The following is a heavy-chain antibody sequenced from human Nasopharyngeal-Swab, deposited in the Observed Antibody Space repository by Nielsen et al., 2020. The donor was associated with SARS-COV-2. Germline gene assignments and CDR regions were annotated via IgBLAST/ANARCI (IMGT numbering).Heavy chain of an antibody. CDR1: GFTFSSYA. CDR3: AKNCSGGSCLTP. J-gene: IGHJ5*02. Sequence: GGSLRLSCAASGFTFSSYAMSWVRQAPGKGLEWVSSISGSGGSTYYADSVKGRFAISRDNSKNTLYLQMNSLRAEDTAVYYCAKNCSGGSCLTPWGQGTLVTVSS. V-gene: IGHV3-23*01. CDR2: ISGSGGST. D-gene: IGHD2-15*01.